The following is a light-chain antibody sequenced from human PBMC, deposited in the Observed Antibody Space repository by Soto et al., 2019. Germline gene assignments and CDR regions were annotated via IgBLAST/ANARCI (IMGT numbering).Light chain of an antibody. CDR1: QNIGSS. CDR2: TTS. V-gene: IGKV1-17*03. Sequence: DIQMTQSPSAMSASVGDRVTITCRASQNIGSSLAWFQQKPGKVPKRLIHTTSTLERGVTSRFSGSGSVTEFTLTISSLQPEDFATYCCLQHDSYPRTFGPGTKVDIK. J-gene: IGKJ3*01. CDR3: LQHDSYPRT.